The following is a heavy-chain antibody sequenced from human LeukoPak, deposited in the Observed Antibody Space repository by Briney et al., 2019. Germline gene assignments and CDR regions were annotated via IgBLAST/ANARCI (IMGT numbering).Heavy chain of an antibody. J-gene: IGHJ6*04. Sequence: GGSLRLSCAASGFTFSSDWMHWVRQAPGEGLVWVSRITNDASSTSYADSVKGRFTISRDNAKNTLYLEMSSLRAEDTAVYYCVRDSSVTRMDVWGKGTTVTVSS. CDR2: ITNDASST. D-gene: IGHD4-17*01. V-gene: IGHV3-74*01. CDR1: GFTFSSDW. CDR3: VRDSSVTRMDV.